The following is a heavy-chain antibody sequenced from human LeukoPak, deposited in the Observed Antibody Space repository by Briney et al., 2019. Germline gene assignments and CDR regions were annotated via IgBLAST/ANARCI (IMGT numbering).Heavy chain of an antibody. Sequence: GESLKISRKGSGYSFTNYWIAWVRQMPGKGLEWMGIIYPDDSDTKYSPSFQGQVTISADKSISTAYLQWNSLEASDTAMYYCARHPIYCSGGTCFSSNYFDYWGQGTLVTVSS. J-gene: IGHJ4*02. CDR1: GYSFTNYW. V-gene: IGHV5-51*01. CDR2: IYPDDSDT. CDR3: ARHPIYCSGGTCFSSNYFDY. D-gene: IGHD2-15*01.